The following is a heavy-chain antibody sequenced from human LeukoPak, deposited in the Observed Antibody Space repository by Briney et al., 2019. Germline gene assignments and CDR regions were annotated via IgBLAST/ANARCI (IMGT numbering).Heavy chain of an antibody. CDR1: GCSISPYY. Sequence: VTPSETLSLTCAVSGCSISPYYWRWIRQPAGTGLEWIGRIYTSGSTNYSPSLKSRVTMSVDASKNQFSLKLSSVTAADTAVYYCARGASGYYQFDYWGQGTLVTVSS. CDR3: ARGASGYYQFDY. CDR2: IYTSGST. J-gene: IGHJ4*02. V-gene: IGHV4-4*07. D-gene: IGHD3-22*01.